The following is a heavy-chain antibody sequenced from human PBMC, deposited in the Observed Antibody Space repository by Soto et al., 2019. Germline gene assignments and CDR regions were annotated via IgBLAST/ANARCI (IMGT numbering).Heavy chain of an antibody. CDR2: ISSSSRFK. V-gene: IGHV3-21*01. CDR1: SKYR. CDR3: ARDGGCRDGYTVGCNWFDP. D-gene: IGHD5-12*01. J-gene: IGHJ5*02. Sequence: GGSLRLSYEAFSKYRMKWVRQAQEKKKEWVSYISSSSRFKFYADSVKDRFTISRDNSKNTLYLQMNSLRAEDTAVYYCARDGGCRDGYTVGCNWFDPWGQGTLVTVSS.